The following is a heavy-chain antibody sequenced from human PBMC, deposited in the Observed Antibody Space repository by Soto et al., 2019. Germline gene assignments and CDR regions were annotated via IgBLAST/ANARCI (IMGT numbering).Heavy chain of an antibody. CDR3: VSGYVMDV. Sequence: GSLRLSCAASGFTFSNYYWNWIRQPPGKGLEWIGYIFYSGGTNYNPSLKSRVSMSVDTSKKQFSLKLTSVTAADTAVYFCVSGYVMDVWGQGTTVTVSS. V-gene: IGHV4-59*01. D-gene: IGHD3-10*01. J-gene: IGHJ6*02. CDR2: IFYSGGT. CDR1: GFTFSNYY.